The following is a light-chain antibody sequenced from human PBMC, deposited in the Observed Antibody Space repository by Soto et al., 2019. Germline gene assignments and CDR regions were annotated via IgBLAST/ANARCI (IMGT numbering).Light chain of an antibody. CDR3: QKSSSIAYT. J-gene: IGKJ2*01. CDR1: QTISTY. V-gene: IGKV1-39*01. CDR2: AAS. Sequence: DIQMTQSPSSLSASVGDRVTITCRASQTISTYLNWYQQNPGKAPKLLIYAASNLQNGVPSRFSGSGSGTYFTLTISSLQPEDFATYYCQKSSSIAYTFGQGTKLEIK.